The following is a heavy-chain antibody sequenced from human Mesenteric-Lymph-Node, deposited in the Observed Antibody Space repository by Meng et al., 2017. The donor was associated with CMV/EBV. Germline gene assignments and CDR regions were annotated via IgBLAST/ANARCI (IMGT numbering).Heavy chain of an antibody. CDR3: ARDTTIFGAENYGMDV. V-gene: IGHV4-59*01. J-gene: IGHJ6*02. CDR1: GGSISSYY. CDR2: IYYTGST. D-gene: IGHD3-3*01. Sequence: GSLRLSCTVSGGSISSYYWSWIRQPPGKGLEWIGYIYYTGSTNYNPSLKSRVTISIDTSKNQFSLKLSSVTAADTAVYYCARDTTIFGAENYGMDVWGQGTTVTVSS.